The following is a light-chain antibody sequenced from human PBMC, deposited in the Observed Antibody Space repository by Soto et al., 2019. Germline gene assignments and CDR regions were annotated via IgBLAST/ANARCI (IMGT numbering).Light chain of an antibody. CDR3: QQYHSYWT. J-gene: IGKJ1*01. CDR1: QSISSW. CDR2: DAS. Sequence: DIQMTQSPSTLSASVGDRVTITCRASQSISSWLAWYQQKPGKAPKVLIYDASSLESGVPSRFSGSGSGTEFTLTISSLQTDDFSTYYCQQYHSYWTFGQGTKVDIK. V-gene: IGKV1-5*01.